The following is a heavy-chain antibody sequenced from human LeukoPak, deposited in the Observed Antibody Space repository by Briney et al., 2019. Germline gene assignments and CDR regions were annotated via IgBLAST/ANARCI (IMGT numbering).Heavy chain of an antibody. CDR2: ISSSSSTI. CDR3: ARAFGLTDY. V-gene: IGHV3-48*02. J-gene: IGHJ4*02. Sequence: PGGSLRLSCAASGFTVSSYSMNWVRQAPGKGLEWVSYISSSSSTIYYADSVKGRFTISRDNAKNSLNLQMNSLRDEDTAVYYCARAFGLTDYWGQGTLVTVSS. D-gene: IGHD3/OR15-3a*01. CDR1: GFTVSSYS.